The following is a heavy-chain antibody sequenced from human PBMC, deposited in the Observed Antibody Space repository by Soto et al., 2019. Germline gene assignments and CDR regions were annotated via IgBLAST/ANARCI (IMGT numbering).Heavy chain of an antibody. V-gene: IGHV1-8*01. CDR1: GYTFTEFD. CDR3: ARTRDNNINYYYALDV. CDR2: MNTNTGNT. Sequence: GASVKVSCKTSGYTFTEFDINWVRQAPGQGLEWMGWMNTNTGNTGYAQKFQGRVTMTRDTSISTAYMELRRLRSEDTAVYYCARTRDNNINYYYALDVWGPGTTVTVSS. J-gene: IGHJ6*02. D-gene: IGHD1-20*01.